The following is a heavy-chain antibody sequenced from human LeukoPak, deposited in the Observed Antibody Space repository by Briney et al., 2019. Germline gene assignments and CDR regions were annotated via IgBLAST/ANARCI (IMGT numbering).Heavy chain of an antibody. J-gene: IGHJ4*02. Sequence: ASVKVSCKASGYTFTGYYMHWVRQAPGQGLEWMGWINPNGGGTNYAQKFQGRVTMTRDTSISTAYMELSRLRSDDTAVYYCARRGYSYGFFRYWGQGTLVTVSS. CDR1: GYTFTGYY. V-gene: IGHV1-2*02. CDR2: INPNGGGT. D-gene: IGHD5-18*01. CDR3: ARRGYSYGFFRY.